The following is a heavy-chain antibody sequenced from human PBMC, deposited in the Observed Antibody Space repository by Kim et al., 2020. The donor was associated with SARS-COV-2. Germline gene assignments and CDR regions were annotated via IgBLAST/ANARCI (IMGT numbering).Heavy chain of an antibody. CDR3: ARDSCSSTSCYWFDAFDI. CDR2: ISYDGSNK. J-gene: IGHJ3*02. Sequence: GGSLRLSCAASGFTFSSYAMHWVRQAPGKGLEWVAVISYDGSNKYYADSVNGRFTISRDNSKNTLYLQMNSLRAEDTAVYYCARDSCSSTSCYWFDAFDIWGQGTMVTVSS. V-gene: IGHV3-30*04. CDR1: GFTFSSYA. D-gene: IGHD2-2*01.